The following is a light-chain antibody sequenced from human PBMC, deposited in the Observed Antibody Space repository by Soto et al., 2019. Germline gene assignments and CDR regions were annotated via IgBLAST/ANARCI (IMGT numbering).Light chain of an antibody. J-gene: IGLJ2*01. CDR1: SSDIGGLYNY. Sequence: QSALTQPASVSGSPGQSITISCTGTSSDIGGLYNYVSWYQQHPGKALKLLIYDVNDRPSGVSDRYSGSKSGNTASLTISGLQAEDEAVYFCSAYSGGATHVVFGGGTKLTVL. CDR3: SAYSGGATHVV. V-gene: IGLV2-14*01. CDR2: DVN.